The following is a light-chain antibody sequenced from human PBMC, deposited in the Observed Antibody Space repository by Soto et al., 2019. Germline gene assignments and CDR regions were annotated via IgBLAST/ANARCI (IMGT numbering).Light chain of an antibody. V-gene: IGKV1-5*01. CDR3: QQYHSFSPEGLT. CDR1: QTINTW. J-gene: IGKJ4*01. Sequence: DIQMTQSPSTLSASVGERVTITCRASQTINTWLAWYQHKPGKAPKLLIYDASTLQPGVPSRFSGYSSGTEFTLTNGSLQPDDLATYFCQQYHSFSPEGLTFGGGTKVEL. CDR2: DAS.